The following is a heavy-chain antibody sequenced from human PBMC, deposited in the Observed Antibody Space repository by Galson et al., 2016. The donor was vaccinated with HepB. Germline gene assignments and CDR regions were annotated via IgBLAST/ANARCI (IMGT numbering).Heavy chain of an antibody. V-gene: IGHV3-23*01. D-gene: IGHD3-10*01. CDR3: ARNYFGSGSYPIPYYFGY. J-gene: IGHJ4*02. CDR2: ISASGGST. CDR1: GFIFANYA. Sequence: SLRLSCAASGFIFANYAMTWVRPAPGKGLEWVSTISASGGSTDYADSVKGRFTVSRDNSKNTLFLEVNSLRAEDTAMYYCARNYFGSGSYPIPYYFGYWGQGTLVTVSS.